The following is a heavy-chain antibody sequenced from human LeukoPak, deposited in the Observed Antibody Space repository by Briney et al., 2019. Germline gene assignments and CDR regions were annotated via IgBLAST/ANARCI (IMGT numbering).Heavy chain of an antibody. V-gene: IGHV4-30-4*01. CDR3: ARDRLEGYYYGMDV. Sequence: SETLSLTCTVSGGSISSGDYYWSWIRQPPGKGLEWIGYIYYSGSTYYNPSLKSRVTISVDTSKNQFSLKLSSVTAADPAVYYCARDRLEGYYYGMDVWGKGTTVTVSS. D-gene: IGHD6-25*01. J-gene: IGHJ6*04. CDR1: GGSISSGDYY. CDR2: IYYSGST.